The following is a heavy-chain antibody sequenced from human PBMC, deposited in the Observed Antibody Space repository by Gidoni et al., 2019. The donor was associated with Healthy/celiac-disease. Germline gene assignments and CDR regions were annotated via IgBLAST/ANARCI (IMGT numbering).Heavy chain of an antibody. J-gene: IGHJ6*02. CDR1: GFTFSSYA. CDR3: AKDGCSTSCYDYYYYGMDV. Sequence: EVQLLESGGGLVQPGGSLRLPCAASGFTFSSYAMTWVRQAPGKGLGWVSAISGMGVSTYYADSLKGRFTISSDNSKNTLYLQMNSLRAEDTAVYYCAKDGCSTSCYDYYYYGMDVWGQGTTVTVSS. CDR2: ISGMGVST. D-gene: IGHD2-2*01. V-gene: IGHV3-23*01.